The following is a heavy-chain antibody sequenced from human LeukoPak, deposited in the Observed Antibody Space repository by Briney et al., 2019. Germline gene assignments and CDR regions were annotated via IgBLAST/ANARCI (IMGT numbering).Heavy chain of an antibody. Sequence: ASVKVSCKASGYTFTDYNIHWVRQAPGQGLEWMGWINPNSGGTNYAQKFQGRVTMTRDTSITTAYMELSRLRSDDTSVYYCTLRFVELSHRGQGTLVTVS. J-gene: IGHJ4*02. V-gene: IGHV1-2*02. CDR1: GYTFTDYN. D-gene: IGHD3-10*01. CDR3: TLRFVELSH. CDR2: INPNSGGT.